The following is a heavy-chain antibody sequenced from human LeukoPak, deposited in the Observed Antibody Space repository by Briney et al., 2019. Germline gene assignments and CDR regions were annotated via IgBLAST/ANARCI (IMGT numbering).Heavy chain of an antibody. V-gene: IGHV6-1*01. Sequence: SQTLSLTCAISGDSVSSNSAAWNWIRQSPSRGLEWLGRTYYRSKWYNDYAVSVKSRITINPDTSKNQFSLQLNSVTPEDTAVYYCARAGYSSGWYLYYFDYWGQGILVAVSS. D-gene: IGHD6-19*01. CDR2: TYYRSKWYN. J-gene: IGHJ4*02. CDR1: GDSVSSNSAA. CDR3: ARAGYSSGWYLYYFDY.